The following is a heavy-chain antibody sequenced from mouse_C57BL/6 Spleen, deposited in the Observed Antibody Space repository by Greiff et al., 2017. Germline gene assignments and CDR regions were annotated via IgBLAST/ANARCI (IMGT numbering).Heavy chain of an antibody. CDR3: ARLRTTVKYFDY. Sequence: VQLKESGPELVKPGASVKMSCKASGYTFTDYNMHWVKQSHGKSLEWIGYINPNNGGTSYNQKFKGKATLTVDTSSSTAYMQLSSLTSEDSAVYYCARLRTTVKYFDYWGQGTTLTVSS. J-gene: IGHJ2*01. CDR2: INPNNGGT. V-gene: IGHV1-22*01. CDR1: GYTFTDYN. D-gene: IGHD1-1*01.